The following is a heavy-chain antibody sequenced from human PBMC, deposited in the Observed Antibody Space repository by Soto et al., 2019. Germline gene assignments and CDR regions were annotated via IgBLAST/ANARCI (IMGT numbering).Heavy chain of an antibody. J-gene: IGHJ3*02. CDR2: IWFDGSNK. Sequence: PGGSLRLSCAASGSIFTGYGMHWVRQAPGKGLEWVAVIWFDGSNKYYADSVKGRFTISRDNSKNTLYLQMNSLRAEDTAVYYCAKKGTETYAFDIWGQGTMVTVSS. D-gene: IGHD2-21*02. V-gene: IGHV3-33*06. CDR3: AKKGTETYAFDI. CDR1: GSIFTGYG.